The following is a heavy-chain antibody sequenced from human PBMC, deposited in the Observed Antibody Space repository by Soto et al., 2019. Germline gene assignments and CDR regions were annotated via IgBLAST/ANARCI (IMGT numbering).Heavy chain of an antibody. D-gene: IGHD6-19*01. CDR1: GYSFTSYW. CDR2: IYPGDSDT. CDR3: ASRTSGSGSGWYPADY. J-gene: IGHJ4*02. Sequence: GESLKISCKGSGYSFTSYWIGWVRQMPGKGLEWMGIIYPGDSDTRYSPSFQGQVTISADKSISTAYLQWSSLKASDTAMYYCASRTSGSGSGWYPADYWGQGTLVTVPQ. V-gene: IGHV5-51*01.